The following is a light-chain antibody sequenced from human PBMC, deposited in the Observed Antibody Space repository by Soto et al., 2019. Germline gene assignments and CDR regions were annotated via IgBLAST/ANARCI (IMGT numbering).Light chain of an antibody. Sequence: QSALTQPASVSGSPGQSITISCTGTSSDVGRDNYVSWYQQHPGKAPKLMIYEVSSRPSGVSNRFSGSKSGNTASLTISGLQAEYEADYYCSSYTTASTRVFGGGTKLTVL. CDR1: SSDVGRDNY. V-gene: IGLV2-14*01. CDR2: EVS. J-gene: IGLJ3*02. CDR3: SSYTTASTRV.